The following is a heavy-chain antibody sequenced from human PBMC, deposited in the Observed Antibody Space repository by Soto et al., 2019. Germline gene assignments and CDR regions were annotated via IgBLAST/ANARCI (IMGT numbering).Heavy chain of an antibody. Sequence: SVKVSCKASGGTFSSYAISWVRQAPGQGLEWMGGIIPIFGTANYAQKFQGRVTITADESTSTAYMELSSLRSEDTAVYYCARGYYGAGSYSPYYYYGMDVWGQGTTVTVSS. CDR2: IIPIFGTA. CDR3: ARGYYGAGSYSPYYYYGMDV. J-gene: IGHJ6*02. D-gene: IGHD3-10*01. V-gene: IGHV1-69*13. CDR1: GGTFSSYA.